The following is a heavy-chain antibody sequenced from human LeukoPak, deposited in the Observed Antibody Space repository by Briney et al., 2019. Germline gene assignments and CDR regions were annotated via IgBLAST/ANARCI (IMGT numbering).Heavy chain of an antibody. CDR2: IKSDETTA. V-gene: IGHV3-74*01. CDR1: GFSFSSHW. CDR3: ALHYSNYPFVY. J-gene: IGHJ4*02. Sequence: GGSLRLSCAASGFSFSSHWMHWVRQAPGKGLVWVSRIKSDETTANYADSVRGRFTISKDNAKNTLYLQMNNLGAEDTAVYYCALHYSNYPFVYWGQGTLVTVSS. D-gene: IGHD4-11*01.